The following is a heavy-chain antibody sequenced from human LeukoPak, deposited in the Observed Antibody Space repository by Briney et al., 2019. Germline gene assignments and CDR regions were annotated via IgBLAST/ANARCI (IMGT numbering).Heavy chain of an antibody. CDR3: ARHTDIAPLSSLKY. V-gene: IGHV4-59*08. CDR2: IYYSGST. D-gene: IGHD6-13*01. Sequence: PSETLSLACTVSGGSISSYYWSWIRQTPGKGLEWIGDIYYSGSTNYNPSLKSRVTISVDTSKNQFSLKLSSVTAADTAVYYCARHTDIAPLSSLKYWGQGTLVTVSS. CDR1: GGSISSYY. J-gene: IGHJ4*02.